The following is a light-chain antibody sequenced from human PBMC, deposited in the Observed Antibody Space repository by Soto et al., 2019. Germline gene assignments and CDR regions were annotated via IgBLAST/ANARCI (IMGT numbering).Light chain of an antibody. CDR1: QSISSYY. Sequence: VLTQSPGTLSLSPGERATISCRARQSISSYYLAWYQHKPGQAPRLLMNGASSRATGIPHRFSGSGSVTDFTLTISRLEPDDCGVSYCQQYGGSPPYNFGQGTRLEIK. V-gene: IGKV3-20*01. CDR3: QQYGGSPPYN. J-gene: IGKJ2*01. CDR2: GAS.